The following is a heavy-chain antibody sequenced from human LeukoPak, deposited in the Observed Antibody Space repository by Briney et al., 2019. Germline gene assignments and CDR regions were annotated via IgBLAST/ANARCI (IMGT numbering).Heavy chain of an antibody. CDR3: ARDFTADAFDI. J-gene: IGHJ3*02. CDR2: ISSSSSYI. CDR1: GFTFSSYS. Sequence: GGSLRLSCAASGFTFSSYSMNWVRQAPGKGLEWVSSISSSSSYIYYADSVKGRFTISRDNAKNSLYLQMNSLRAEDTAVCYCARDFTADAFDIWGQGTMVTVSS. V-gene: IGHV3-21*01. D-gene: IGHD5-18*01.